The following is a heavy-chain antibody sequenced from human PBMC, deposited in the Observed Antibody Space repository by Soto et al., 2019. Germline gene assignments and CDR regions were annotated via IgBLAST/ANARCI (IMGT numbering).Heavy chain of an antibody. J-gene: IGHJ4*02. CDR3: ARQPAPGRQHDFWSGYHDY. CDR2: IYYSGST. Sequence: QLQLQESGPGLVKPSETLSLTCTVSGGSISSSSYYWGWIRQPPGKGLEWIGSIYYSGSTYYNPSLKSRVTISVDTSKTQFSLKLSSVTAADTAVYYCARQPAPGRQHDFWSGYHDYWGQGTLVTVS. V-gene: IGHV4-39*01. D-gene: IGHD3-3*01. CDR1: GGSISSSSYY.